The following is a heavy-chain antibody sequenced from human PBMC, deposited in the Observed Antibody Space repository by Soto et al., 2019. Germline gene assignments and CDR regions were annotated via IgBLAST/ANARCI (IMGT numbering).Heavy chain of an antibody. D-gene: IGHD1-1*01. CDR3: VRDGTKTLRDWFEP. J-gene: IGHJ5*02. CDR1: GASISGFY. CDR2: IYATGTT. V-gene: IGHV4-4*07. Sequence: SETLSLTCTVSGASISGFYWSWIRKSAGKGLEWIGRIYATGTTDYNPSLKSRVMMSVDTSKKQFSLKLRSVTAADTAVYYCVRDGTKTLRDWFEPWGQGISVTVS.